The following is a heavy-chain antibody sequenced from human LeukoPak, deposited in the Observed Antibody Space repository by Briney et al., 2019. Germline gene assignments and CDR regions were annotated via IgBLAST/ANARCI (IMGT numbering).Heavy chain of an antibody. J-gene: IGHJ4*02. CDR3: AKQLGYCSDGSCYFPY. D-gene: IGHD2-15*01. CDR2: IGGDAVST. V-gene: IGHV3-23*01. Sequence: PGGSLRLSCAASGFTFSSYAMSWVRQAPGKGLEWVSAIGGDAVSTYYADSVQGRFTISRDNSKSTLCLQMNSLRAEDTAVYYCAKQLGYCSDGSCYFPYWGQGTLVTVSS. CDR1: GFTFSSYA.